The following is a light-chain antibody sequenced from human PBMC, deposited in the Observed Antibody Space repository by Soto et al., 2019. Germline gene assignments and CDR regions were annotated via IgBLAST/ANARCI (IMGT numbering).Light chain of an antibody. V-gene: IGKV1-12*01. J-gene: IGKJ1*01. CDR2: AAS. Sequence: DIQMTQSPSSVSASVGDRITITCRASQGINSWLAWYQQKPGKAHKLLIYAASSLQSGVQSRFSGSGSGTHFTLTIRSLQPEDFATYYCKQANSFPRTFGQGTKVDIK. CDR3: KQANSFPRT. CDR1: QGINSW.